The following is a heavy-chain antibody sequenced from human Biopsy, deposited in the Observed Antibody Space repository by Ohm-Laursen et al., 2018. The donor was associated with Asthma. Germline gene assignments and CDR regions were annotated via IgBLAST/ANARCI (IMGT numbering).Heavy chain of an antibody. CDR3: ARVFESSEWGPFYHFDLDV. J-gene: IGHJ6*02. Sequence: SLRLSCSAPGFSFSDYYMTWMRQAPGKGLEWVSSISSSGSTTYPAESVKGRFTISRDNAQKSLFLQMGSLRAEDTAIYYCARVFESSEWGPFYHFDLDVWGQGTTVAVSS. D-gene: IGHD6-25*01. V-gene: IGHV3-11*01. CDR2: ISSSGSTT. CDR1: GFSFSDYY.